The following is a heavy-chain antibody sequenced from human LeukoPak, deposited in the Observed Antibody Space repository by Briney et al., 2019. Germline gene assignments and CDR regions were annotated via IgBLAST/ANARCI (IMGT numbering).Heavy chain of an antibody. CDR3: TIDPLY. CDR1: GFTFSTYV. J-gene: IGHJ4*02. V-gene: IGHV3-15*01. CDR2: IKTNTVGGTT. Sequence: GRSLRLSCAASGFTFSTYVMHWVRQAPGKGLEWVGRIKTNTVGGTTDYAAPVKGRFTISRDDSKNTLYLQMNSLKTEDTAVYYCTIDPLYWGQGTLVTVSS.